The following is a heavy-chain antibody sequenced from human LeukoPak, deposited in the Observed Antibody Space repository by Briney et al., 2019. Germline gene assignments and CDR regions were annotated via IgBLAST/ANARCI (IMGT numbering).Heavy chain of an antibody. CDR1: GGSFSGYY. D-gene: IGHD2-2*01. V-gene: IGHV4-34*01. CDR2: INHSGST. J-gene: IGHJ4*02. CDR3: ARASGFQLLYYFDY. Sequence: SETLSLTCAVYGGSFSGYYWSWIRQPPGKGLEWIGEINHSGSTNYNPSLKSRVTISVDTSKNQFSLKLGSVTAADTAVYYCARASGFQLLYYFDYWGQGTLVTVSS.